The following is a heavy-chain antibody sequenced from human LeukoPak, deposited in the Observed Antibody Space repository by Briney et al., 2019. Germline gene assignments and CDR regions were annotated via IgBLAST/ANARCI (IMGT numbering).Heavy chain of an antibody. J-gene: IGHJ4*02. Sequence: GSLRLSCAISGFTVSGSYMSWVRQPPGKGLEWIGSIYYSGSTYYNPSLKSRVTISLDTSKNQFSLKLTSLTAAETAVYYCARDRTYYFDYWGQGTLVTVSS. V-gene: IGHV4-39*02. CDR3: ARDRTYYFDY. CDR2: IYYSGST. CDR1: GFTVSGSY. D-gene: IGHD1-1*01.